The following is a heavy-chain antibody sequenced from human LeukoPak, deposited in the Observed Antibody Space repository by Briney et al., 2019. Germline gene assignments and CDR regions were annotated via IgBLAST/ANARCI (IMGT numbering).Heavy chain of an antibody. CDR3: ARDVYAYCSGGSCYPHFDY. CDR2: IYTSGST. CDR1: GGSISSYY. D-gene: IGHD2-15*01. Sequence: SETLSLTCTVSGGSISSYYWSWIRQPAGKGLEWIGRIYTSGSTNYNPSLKSRVTMSVDTSKNQFSLKLSSVTAADTAVYYCARDVYAYCSGGSCYPHFDYWGQGTLVTVSS. V-gene: IGHV4-4*07. J-gene: IGHJ4*02.